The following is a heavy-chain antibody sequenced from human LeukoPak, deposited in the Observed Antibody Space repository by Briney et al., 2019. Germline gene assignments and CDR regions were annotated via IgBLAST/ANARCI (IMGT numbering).Heavy chain of an antibody. Sequence: SETLSLTCTVSGVSISSSNSYWGWIRQPPGRGLEWIGSIYYSGNTYYNASLKSQVSISINTSKNQFSLRLTSVTAADTAVYYCARQTGSGLFILPGGQGTLVTVSS. CDR1: GVSISSSNSY. CDR3: ARQTGSGLFILP. V-gene: IGHV4-39*01. D-gene: IGHD3/OR15-3a*01. CDR2: IYYSGNT. J-gene: IGHJ4*02.